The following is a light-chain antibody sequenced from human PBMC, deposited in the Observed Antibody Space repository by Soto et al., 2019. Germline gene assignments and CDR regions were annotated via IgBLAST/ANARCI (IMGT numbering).Light chain of an antibody. J-gene: IGLJ1*01. CDR1: SSNIGAGYD. CDR2: GNS. CDR3: QSYDSSLSGYV. V-gene: IGLV1-40*01. Sequence: QSVLTQPPSVSGAPGQRVTISCTGSSSNIGAGYDVHWYQQLPRTAPKLLIYGNSNRPSGVPDRFSGSKSGASASLAITGLQAEDEADYYCQSYDSSLSGYVFGTRTKVTVL.